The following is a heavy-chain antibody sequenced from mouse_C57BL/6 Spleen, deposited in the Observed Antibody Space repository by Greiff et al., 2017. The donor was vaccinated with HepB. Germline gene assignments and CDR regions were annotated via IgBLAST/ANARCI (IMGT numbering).Heavy chain of an antibody. J-gene: IGHJ3*01. D-gene: IGHD1-1*01. CDR3: ARDHYYYGSRAFAY. CDR2: SRNKANDYTT. Sequence: EVKVVESGGGLVQSGRSLRLSCATSGFTFSDFYMEWVRQAPGKGLEWIAASRNKANDYTTEYSASVKGRFIVSRDTSQSILYLQMNALRAEDTAIYYCARDHYYYGSRAFAYWGQGTLVTVSA. V-gene: IGHV7-1*01. CDR1: GFTFSDFY.